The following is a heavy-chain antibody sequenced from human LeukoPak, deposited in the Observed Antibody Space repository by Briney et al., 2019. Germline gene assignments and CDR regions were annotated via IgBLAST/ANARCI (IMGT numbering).Heavy chain of an antibody. CDR2: IKHDGGEI. J-gene: IGHJ3*02. CDR1: GFTFSSYW. V-gene: IGHV3-7*01. Sequence: SGGSLRLSCAASGFTFSSYWMSWVRQAPGKGLEWVANIKHDGGEIYYVDSVKGRFTISRGDAKNSLYLQMNSLRAEDTAVYYCARVGDCSSTSCTPYAFDIWGQGRMVTVSS. CDR3: ARVGDCSSTSCTPYAFDI. D-gene: IGHD2-2*01.